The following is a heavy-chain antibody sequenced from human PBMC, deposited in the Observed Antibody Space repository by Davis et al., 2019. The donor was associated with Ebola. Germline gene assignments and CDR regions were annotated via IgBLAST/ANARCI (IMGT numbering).Heavy chain of an antibody. J-gene: IGHJ6*03. Sequence: PSETLSLTCTVSGGSISSGGYYWTWIRQTPGKGLEWIGEIKHNGRTNYNPSLKSRVTISIDTSKNQFSLKLSSVTAADTAVYYCAKLRGIEATFSQYYYMDVWGKGTAVTVSS. CDR3: AKLRGIEATFSQYYYMDV. CDR1: GGSISSGGYY. D-gene: IGHD5-12*01. V-gene: IGHV4-39*07. CDR2: IKHNGRT.